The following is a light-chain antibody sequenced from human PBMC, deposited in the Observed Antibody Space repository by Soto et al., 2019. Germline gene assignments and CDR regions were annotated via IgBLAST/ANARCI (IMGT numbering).Light chain of an antibody. CDR3: MQRMQFPLT. CDR1: QSLFDRDDDKTY. J-gene: IGKJ4*01. Sequence: IVLTQAPLSLPVIPGEAASISCSSSQSLFDRDDDKTYLDWYLQRPGQSPQLLIYMLSHRASGVTDRFSGSGSATDFTLKMSRVEPEDVAVYYCMQRMQFPLTFGRGTKVDI. CDR2: MLS. V-gene: IGKV2-40*01.